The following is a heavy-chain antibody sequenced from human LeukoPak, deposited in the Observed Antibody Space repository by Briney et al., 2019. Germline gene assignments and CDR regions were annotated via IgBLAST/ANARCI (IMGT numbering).Heavy chain of an antibody. J-gene: IGHJ3*02. CDR1: GGSISSYF. D-gene: IGHD6-19*01. Sequence: SETLSLTCTVSGGSISSYFWSWIRQPPGKGLEWIGYIYYSVSTNYNPSLKSRVTISVDTSKNQFSLWLSSVTAADTAVYYCARPYSSGWYGAFDIWGQGTMVTVSS. CDR2: IYYSVST. V-gene: IGHV4-59*08. CDR3: ARPYSSGWYGAFDI.